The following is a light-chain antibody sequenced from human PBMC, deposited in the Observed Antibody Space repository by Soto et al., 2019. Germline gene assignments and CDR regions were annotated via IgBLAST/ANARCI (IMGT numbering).Light chain of an antibody. J-gene: IGKJ1*01. V-gene: IGKV3-20*01. Sequence: EIVLTQSPATLSLSLGERATLSCRASQSIGSYLAWYQHKLGQPPRLLIYDASNRATGIPDRFSGSGSGTDFTLTISRLEPEDFAVYYCQQYGSSSTFGQGTKVDIK. CDR1: QSIGSY. CDR3: QQYGSSST. CDR2: DAS.